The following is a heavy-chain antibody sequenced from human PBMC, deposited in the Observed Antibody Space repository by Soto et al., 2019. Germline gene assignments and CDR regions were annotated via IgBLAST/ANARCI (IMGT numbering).Heavy chain of an antibody. J-gene: IGHJ6*02. CDR1: GDTFTSNW. CDR3: TRRAVRYYKGMDV. CDR2: IYLVDSDT. V-gene: IGHV5-51*01. Sequence: PGESLKISCKVSGDTFTSNWIGWVRQMPGKGLEWMGIIYLVDSDTRYSPSFEGQVTISVDESITTAFLQWSSLKASDTAMYYCTRRAVRYYKGMDVWGQGTTVTVSS.